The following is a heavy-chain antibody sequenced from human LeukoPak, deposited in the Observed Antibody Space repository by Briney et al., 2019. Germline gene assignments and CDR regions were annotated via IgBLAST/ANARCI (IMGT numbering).Heavy chain of an antibody. Sequence: GGSLRLSCAASGFTVSSNYMSWVRQAPGKGLEWVSVIYSGGSTYYADSVKGRFTISRDNSKNTLYLQMNSLRAEDTAAYYCAREVGATNFDYWGQGTLVTVSS. CDR1: GFTVSSNY. V-gene: IGHV3-66*01. CDR2: IYSGGST. D-gene: IGHD1-26*01. CDR3: AREVGATNFDY. J-gene: IGHJ4*02.